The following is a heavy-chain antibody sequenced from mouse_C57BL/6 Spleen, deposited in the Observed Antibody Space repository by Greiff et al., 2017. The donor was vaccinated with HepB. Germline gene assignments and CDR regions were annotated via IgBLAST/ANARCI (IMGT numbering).Heavy chain of an antibody. Sequence: QVQLQQSGAELARPGASVKLSCKASGYTFTSYGISWVKQRTGQGLEWIGEIYPRSGNTYYNEKFKGKATLTADKSSSTAYMELRSLTSEDCAVYFCARGEAITTVVEYWYFDVWGTGTTVTVSS. CDR2: IYPRSGNT. D-gene: IGHD1-1*01. CDR3: ARGEAITTVVEYWYFDV. J-gene: IGHJ1*03. V-gene: IGHV1-81*01. CDR1: GYTFTSYG.